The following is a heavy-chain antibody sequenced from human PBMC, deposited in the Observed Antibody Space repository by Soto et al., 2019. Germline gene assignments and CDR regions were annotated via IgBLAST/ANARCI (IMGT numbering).Heavy chain of an antibody. CDR3: ARAVFTVPAAELGYYYYGMDV. V-gene: IGHV1-69*01. CDR1: GGTFSSYA. CDR2: IIPIFGTA. D-gene: IGHD2-2*01. J-gene: IGHJ6*02. Sequence: QVQLVQSGAEVKKPGSSVKVSCKASGGTFSSYAISWVRQAPGQGLEWMGGIIPIFGTANYAQKFQGRVTITADESTSTAYMELSSLRSEDTAVYHCARAVFTVPAAELGYYYYGMDVWGQGTTVTVSS.